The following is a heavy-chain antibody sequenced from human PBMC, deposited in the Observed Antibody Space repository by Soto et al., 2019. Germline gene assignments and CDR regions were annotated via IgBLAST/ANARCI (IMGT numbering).Heavy chain of an antibody. CDR1: GGSISSGGYY. CDR3: ARDRSTVTSYYFDY. Sequence: SETLSLTCTVSGGSISSGGYYWSWIRQHPGKGLEWIGYIYYSGSTYYNPSLKSRVTISVDTSKNQFSLKLSSVTAADTAVYYCARDRSTVTSYYFDYWGQGTLVTVSS. V-gene: IGHV4-31*03. CDR2: IYYSGST. D-gene: IGHD4-17*01. J-gene: IGHJ4*02.